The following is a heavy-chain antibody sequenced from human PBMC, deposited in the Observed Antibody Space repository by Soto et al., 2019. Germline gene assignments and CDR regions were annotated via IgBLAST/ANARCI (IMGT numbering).Heavy chain of an antibody. CDR3: ARPLTHGAFDI. CDR2: IYYSGST. J-gene: IGHJ3*02. CDR1: GGSISSGGYY. Sequence: QVQLQESGPGLVKPSQTLSLTCTVSGGSISSGGYYWSWIRQHPGKGLEWIGYIYYSGSTYYNPSLKSXXTXSXXTSKNQFSLKLSSVTAADTAVYYCARPLTHGAFDIWGQGTMVTVSS. V-gene: IGHV4-31*03.